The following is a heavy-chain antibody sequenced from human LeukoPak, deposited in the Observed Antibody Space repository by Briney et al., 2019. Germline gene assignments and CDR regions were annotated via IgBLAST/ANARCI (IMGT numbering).Heavy chain of an antibody. Sequence: SVKVSCKASGGTFSSYAISWVRQAPGQGLEWMGGIIPIFGTANYAQKFQGRVTITADKSTSTAYMELSSLRSEDTAVYYCAKETYYYGSGSPSPFDYWGQGTLVTVSS. CDR1: GGTFSSYA. CDR2: IIPIFGTA. J-gene: IGHJ4*02. D-gene: IGHD3-10*01. CDR3: AKETYYYGSGSPSPFDY. V-gene: IGHV1-69*06.